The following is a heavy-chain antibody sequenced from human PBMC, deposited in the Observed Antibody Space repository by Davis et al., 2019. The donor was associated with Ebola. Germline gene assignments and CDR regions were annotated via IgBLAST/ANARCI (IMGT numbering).Heavy chain of an antibody. Sequence: SETLSLTCTVSGGSISSGGYYWSWIRQHPGKGLEWIGYIYYSGSTYYNPSLKSRVTISVDTSKNQFSLKLSSVTAADTAVYYCARLTTVTADHWYFDLWGRGTLVTVSS. J-gene: IGHJ2*01. CDR2: IYYSGST. D-gene: IGHD4-17*01. CDR1: GGSISSGGYY. V-gene: IGHV4-31*03. CDR3: ARLTTVTADHWYFDL.